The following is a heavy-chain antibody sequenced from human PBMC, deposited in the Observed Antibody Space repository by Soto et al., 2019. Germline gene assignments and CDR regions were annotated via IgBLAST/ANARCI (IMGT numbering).Heavy chain of an antibody. D-gene: IGHD4-17*01. V-gene: IGHV3-33*01. CDR2: IWYDGSNK. CDR3: ARDPLYGAQRGCFDY. Sequence: PGGSLRLSCAASGFTFSSYGMHWVRQAPGKGLEWVAVIWYDGSNKYYADSVKGRFTISRDNSKNTLYLQMNSLRAEDTAVYYCARDPLYGAQRGCFDYWGQGTLVTV. CDR1: GFTFSSYG. J-gene: IGHJ4*02.